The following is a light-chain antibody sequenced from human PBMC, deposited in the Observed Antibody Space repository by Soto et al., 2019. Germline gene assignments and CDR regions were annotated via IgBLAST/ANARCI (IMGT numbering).Light chain of an antibody. CDR2: GAS. Sequence: EIVMTQSPASLSVSPGDGATLSCRASQTIASNLAWYQQKPGQGPRLLIHGASTRAAGVPARFSGSGSGTDVTLTISSLQSEDSAVYYCQQYHNWPPQYTFGQGTKLQIK. V-gene: IGKV3-15*01. J-gene: IGKJ2*01. CDR1: QTIASN. CDR3: QQYHNWPPQYT.